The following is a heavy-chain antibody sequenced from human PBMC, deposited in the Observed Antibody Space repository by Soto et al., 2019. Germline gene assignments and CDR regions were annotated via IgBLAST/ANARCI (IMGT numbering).Heavy chain of an antibody. CDR2: IYSGGST. J-gene: IGHJ5*02. V-gene: IGHV3-53*01. D-gene: IGHD3-22*01. CDR1: GFMFTNHG. CDR3: ARFIYDSSGSWFDP. Sequence: QPGGSLRLSCAASGFMFTNHGMHWVRQAPGKGLEWVSVIYSGGSTYYADSVKGRFTISRDNSKNTLYLQMNSLRAEDTAVYYCARFIYDSSGSWFDPWGQGTLVTVSS.